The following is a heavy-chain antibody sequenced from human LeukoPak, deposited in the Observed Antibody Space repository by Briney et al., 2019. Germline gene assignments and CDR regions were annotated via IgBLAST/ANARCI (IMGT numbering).Heavy chain of an antibody. CDR1: GFTFSSYA. V-gene: IGHV3-23*01. CDR2: ISGSGGST. J-gene: IGHJ2*01. CDR3: AKDIPTDIVVVPAATSRGGWYFDL. Sequence: PGGSLRLSCAASGFTFSSYAMSWVRQAPGKGLEWVSAISGSGGSTYYADSVKGRFTISRDNSKNTLYLQMNSLRAEDTAVYYCAKDIPTDIVVVPAATSRGGWYFDLWGRGTLVTVSS. D-gene: IGHD2-2*01.